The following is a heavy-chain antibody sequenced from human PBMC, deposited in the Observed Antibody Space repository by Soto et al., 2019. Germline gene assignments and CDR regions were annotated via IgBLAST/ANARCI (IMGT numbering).Heavy chain of an antibody. D-gene: IGHD6-6*01. CDR1: AGSINTVRYY. CDR3: VRGSSSYQFDY. CDR2: IYYSAST. Sequence: RTCPVAAGSINTVRYYCSWVRQQPVKGLGWIGYIYYSASTYYHSSHQSRVTISADTSKTQLSLRLRFVTAADTALYSCVRGSSSYQFDYWGQGTLVTVYS. V-gene: IGHV4-31*03. J-gene: IGHJ4*02.